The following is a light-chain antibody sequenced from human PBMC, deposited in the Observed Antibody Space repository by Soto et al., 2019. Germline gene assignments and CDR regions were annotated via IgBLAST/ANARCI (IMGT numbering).Light chain of an antibody. CDR3: QQYNSYSPYS. CDR2: KAS. CDR1: QSISSW. Sequence: DIQMTQSPSTLSASVGDRVTITCRASQSISSWLAWYQQKPEKAPKLLIYKASSLESGVPSRFSGSESGTEFTLTISSLQADDFATYYCQQYNSYSPYSFGQGTKLEIK. V-gene: IGKV1-5*03. J-gene: IGKJ2*01.